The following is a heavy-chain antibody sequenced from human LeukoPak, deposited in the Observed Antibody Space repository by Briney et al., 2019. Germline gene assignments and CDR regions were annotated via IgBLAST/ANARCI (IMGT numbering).Heavy chain of an antibody. J-gene: IGHJ3*02. Sequence: ASVKVSCKASGGTFSSYAISWVRQAPGQGLEWMGRIIPIFGTANYAQKFQGRVTITTDEPTSTAYMELRSLRSEDTAVYYCARLNWDEIRYYDILTGPTGRAFDIWGQGTMVTVSS. D-gene: IGHD3-9*01. CDR1: GGTFSSYA. CDR3: ARLNWDEIRYYDILTGPTGRAFDI. CDR2: IIPIFGTA. V-gene: IGHV1-69*05.